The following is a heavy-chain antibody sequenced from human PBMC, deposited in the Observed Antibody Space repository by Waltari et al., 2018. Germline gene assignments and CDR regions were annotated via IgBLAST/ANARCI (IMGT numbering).Heavy chain of an antibody. Sequence: QVQLQESGPGPVQPSETLSRPCTVSGDSISNCYRSWIRQPAGKGLEWIGYMYYSGITNYNPSLKSRVTISVDTSKNQCSLKLSSVSAADTAVYYCARHVDPFYYGMDVWGQGTTVTVSS. J-gene: IGHJ6*02. V-gene: IGHV4-59*08. D-gene: IGHD2-21*01. CDR1: GDSISNCY. CDR2: MYYSGIT. CDR3: ARHVDPFYYGMDV.